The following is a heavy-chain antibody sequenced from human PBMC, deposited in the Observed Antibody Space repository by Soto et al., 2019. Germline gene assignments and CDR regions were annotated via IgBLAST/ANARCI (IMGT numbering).Heavy chain of an antibody. V-gene: IGHV1-69*06. CDR3: ARDLTIVPATHPRLENYGMDV. Sequence: QVQLVQSGAEVKRPGSSVKVSCKASGGTFSSYPISWVRQAPGQGLEWMGGTNGNLGTGNYAQKFRGRLTITADKSTTTTYMELRNLRSDDTAHYYCARDLTIVPATHPRLENYGMDVWGQGTTVIVSS. CDR2: TNGNLGTG. D-gene: IGHD2-2*01. CDR1: GGTFSSYP. J-gene: IGHJ6*02.